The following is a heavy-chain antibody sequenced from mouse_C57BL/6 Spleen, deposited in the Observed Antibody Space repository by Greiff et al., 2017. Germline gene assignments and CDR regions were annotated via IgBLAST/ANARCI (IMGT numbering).Heavy chain of an antibody. J-gene: IGHJ4*01. CDR3: ARGAMDY. Sequence: EVQLQQSGPELVKPGASVKISCKASGYTFTDYYMNWVKQSHGKSLEWIGDINPNNGGTSYNQKFKGKATLTVDKSSSTAYMELRSLTSEDSAVYYCARGAMDYWGHGTSVTVSS. CDR1: GYTFTDYY. V-gene: IGHV1-26*01. CDR2: INPNNGGT.